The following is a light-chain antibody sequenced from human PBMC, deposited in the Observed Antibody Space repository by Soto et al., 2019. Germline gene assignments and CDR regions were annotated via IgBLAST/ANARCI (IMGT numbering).Light chain of an antibody. Sequence: DIQMTQSPSSVSASVGDRVTISCLASEGISRWLTWYQQKPGKAPKLLISDVSSLQSGVPSRFSGSGSGTEFTLTITSLQPEDFATYYCQQANILPLTFGGGTKVDIK. CDR3: QQANILPLT. CDR2: DVS. J-gene: IGKJ4*01. V-gene: IGKV1-12*01. CDR1: EGISRW.